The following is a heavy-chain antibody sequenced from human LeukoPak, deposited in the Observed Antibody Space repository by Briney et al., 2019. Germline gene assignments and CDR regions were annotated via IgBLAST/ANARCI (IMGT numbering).Heavy chain of an antibody. Sequence: GGSLRLSCAASGFTFSRYGMHWVRQAPGKGLEWVASIWYDGSNKYYADSVKGRFTISRDSSKSTLYLQMNSLRAEDTAVYYCARDRWIHSSGWYGIDYWGQGTLVTVSS. CDR3: ARDRWIHSSGWYGIDY. V-gene: IGHV3-33*01. J-gene: IGHJ4*02. D-gene: IGHD6-19*01. CDR2: IWYDGSNK. CDR1: GFTFSRYG.